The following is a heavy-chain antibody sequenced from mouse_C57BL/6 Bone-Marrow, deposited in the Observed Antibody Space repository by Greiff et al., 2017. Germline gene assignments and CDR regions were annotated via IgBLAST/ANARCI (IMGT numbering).Heavy chain of an antibody. D-gene: IGHD1-1*01. CDR3: AREGTTVVATWYFDY. CDR1: GFTFSSYA. V-gene: IGHV5-4*03. J-gene: IGHJ2*01. CDR2: ISDGGSYT. Sequence: EVKVVESGGGLVKPGGSLKLSCAASGFTFSSYAMSWVRQTPEKRLEWVATISDGGSYTYYPDNVKGRFTISRDNAKNNLYLQMSHLKSEDTAMYYCAREGTTVVATWYFDYWGQGTTLTVSS.